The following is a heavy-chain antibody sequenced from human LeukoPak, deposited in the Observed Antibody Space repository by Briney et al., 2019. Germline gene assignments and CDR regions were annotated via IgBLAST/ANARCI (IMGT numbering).Heavy chain of an antibody. V-gene: IGHV4-31*03. CDR2: IYYSGST. J-gene: IGHJ5*02. D-gene: IGHD2-2*01. CDR1: GGSISSGGYS. CDR3: ARDLRYCSSTSCYNWFDP. Sequence: SETLSLTCTVSGGSISSGGYSWSWIRQHPGKGLEWIGYIYYSGSTYYNPSLKSRVTISVDASKNQFSLKLSSVTAADTAVYYCARDLRYCSSTSCYNWFDPWGQGTLVTVSS.